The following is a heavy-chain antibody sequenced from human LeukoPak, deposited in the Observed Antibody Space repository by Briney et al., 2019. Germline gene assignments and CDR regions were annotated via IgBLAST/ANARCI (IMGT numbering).Heavy chain of an antibody. D-gene: IGHD4-17*01. CDR1: GFTFSDYY. CDR2: ISSSGSTI. V-gene: IGHV3-11*01. CDR3: AKCHDYGDLDWFDP. J-gene: IGHJ5*02. Sequence: GGSLGLSCAASGFTFSDYYMSWIRQAPGKGLEWVSYISSSGSTIYYADSVKGRFTISRDNSKNTLYLQMNSLRAEDTAVYYCAKCHDYGDLDWFDPWGQGTLVTVSS.